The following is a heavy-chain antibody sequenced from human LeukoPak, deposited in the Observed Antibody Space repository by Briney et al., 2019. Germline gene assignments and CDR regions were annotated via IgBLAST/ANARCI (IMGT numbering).Heavy chain of an antibody. D-gene: IGHD6-13*01. CDR1: GGSISSSSYY. Sequence: SETLSLTCTVSGGSISSSSYYWGWIRQPPGKGLAWIGRNYYSGSTYYNPSLKSRVTISVDTSKNQFSLKLSSVTAADTAVYYCARRVQQLSYYYYMDVWGKGTTVTVSS. CDR2: NYYSGST. J-gene: IGHJ6*03. CDR3: ARRVQQLSYYYYMDV. V-gene: IGHV4-39*01.